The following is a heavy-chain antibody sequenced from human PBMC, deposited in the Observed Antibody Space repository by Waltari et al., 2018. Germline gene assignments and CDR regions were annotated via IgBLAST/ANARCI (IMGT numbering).Heavy chain of an antibody. J-gene: IGHJ4*02. CDR3: AKDGGGYSYSLDY. CDR1: GFRLRSYT. V-gene: IGHV3-23*01. Sequence: VQLLDSGGGVVQPGGYIRLSCTGFGFRLRSYTMSWVRQAAGKGLELGSGISGSGNHTYYIDSVKGRFTISRDNSKNTLYLQMNNLRVDDTAIYYCAKDGGGYSYSLDYWGQGTRVSVSS. CDR2: ISGSGNHT. D-gene: IGHD5-18*01.